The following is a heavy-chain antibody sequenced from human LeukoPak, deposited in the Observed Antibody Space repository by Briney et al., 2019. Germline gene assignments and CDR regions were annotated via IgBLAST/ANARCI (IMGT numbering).Heavy chain of an antibody. D-gene: IGHD5-12*01. Sequence: GGSLRLSCAASGFTFNTYAMSWVRQAQGQGLEWVSTVTGSGGGTSYADSVRGRFTISRDNSKNTLYLQMNSLRAEDTAVYYCGKRSSGAYDMWGQGTMVTVSS. CDR3: GKRSSGAYDM. V-gene: IGHV3-23*01. J-gene: IGHJ3*02. CDR2: VTGSGGGT. CDR1: GFTFNTYA.